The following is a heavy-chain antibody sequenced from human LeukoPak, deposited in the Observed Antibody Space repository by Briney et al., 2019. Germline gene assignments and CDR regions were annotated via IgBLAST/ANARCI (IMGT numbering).Heavy chain of an antibody. CDR2: IIPILGIA. J-gene: IGHJ4*02. D-gene: IGHD3-22*01. Sequence: SVKVSCKASGGTFSSYAISWVRQAPGQGLEWMGRIIPILGIANYAQKFQGRVTITADKSTSTAYMELSSLRSEDTAVYYCARGYYDSSGYYYDYWGQGTLVTVSS. CDR1: GGTFSSYA. V-gene: IGHV1-69*04. CDR3: ARGYYDSSGYYYDY.